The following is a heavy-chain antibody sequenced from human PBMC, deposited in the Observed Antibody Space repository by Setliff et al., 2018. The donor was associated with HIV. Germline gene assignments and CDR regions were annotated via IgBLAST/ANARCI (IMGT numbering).Heavy chain of an antibody. CDR2: IYSTGST. V-gene: IGHV4-59*11. J-gene: IGHJ4*02. CDR3: AKGAGFYGDYTFDY. CDR1: GASISSHY. Sequence: KTSETLSLTCTVSGASISSHYWGWIRQSPGRELEWIGYIYSTGSTNYNPSLQSRVSISMDASKNKFSLKVTSVTSADTAVYYCAKGAGFYGDYTFDYWGQVHLVTVSS. D-gene: IGHD4-17*01.